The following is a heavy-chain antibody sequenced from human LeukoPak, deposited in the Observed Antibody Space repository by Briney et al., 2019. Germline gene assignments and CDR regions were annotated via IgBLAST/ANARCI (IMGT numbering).Heavy chain of an antibody. CDR3: ARGGVTTIAQYDY. V-gene: IGHV4-59*01. D-gene: IGHD5-12*01. Sequence: PSETLSLTCTVAGGSIISYVWSWIRQPPGKGPEWIGYIFDSGTTNYNPSTNYNPSLKSRVTVSLDTSKNHFSLKLSSVTAADTAVYFCARGGVTTIAQYDYWGQGILVTVSS. CDR1: GGSIISYV. CDR2: IFDSGTTNYNPST. J-gene: IGHJ4*02.